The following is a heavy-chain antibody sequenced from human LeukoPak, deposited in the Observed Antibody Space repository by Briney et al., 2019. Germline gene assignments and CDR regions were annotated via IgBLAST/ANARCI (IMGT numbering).Heavy chain of an antibody. CDR1: AFTFNNCW. V-gene: IGHV3-15*01. CDR3: ATDSEWELANFRDAHDAFDI. J-gene: IGHJ3*02. CDR2: IKRNTDGGTS. D-gene: IGHD1-26*01. Sequence: PGGSVRLPCVASAFTFNNCWMTWVRQAPGKGLEWVGRIKRNTDGGTSDHAAHVKGSLIISRDDSINTLYLQMNSLKTEDTAVYYCATDSEWELANFRDAHDAFDIWGQGTMVTVSS.